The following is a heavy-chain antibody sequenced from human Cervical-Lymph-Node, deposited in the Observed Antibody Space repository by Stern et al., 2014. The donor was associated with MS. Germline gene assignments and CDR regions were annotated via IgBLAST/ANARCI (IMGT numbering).Heavy chain of an antibody. Sequence: MQLVESGAEVTKPGSSVKVSCKASGGTFSKFPSSWVRQAPGHGLEWMGGIFPVFGTPSYAQEFRGRVTITADVSTITVYMELSSLRSDDTAVYYCALSSETIDRWYSLGYDLWGQGTLVTVSS. J-gene: IGHJ5*02. CDR3: ALSSETIDRWYSLGYDL. CDR1: GGTFSKFP. D-gene: IGHD6-13*01. CDR2: IFPVFGTP. V-gene: IGHV1-69*01.